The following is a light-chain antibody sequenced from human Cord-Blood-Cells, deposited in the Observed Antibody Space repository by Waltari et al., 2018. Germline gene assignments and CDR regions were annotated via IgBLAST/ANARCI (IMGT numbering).Light chain of an antibody. Sequence: QSDLTQPASVSGPTGQPIIISCTGTTSKVGGDKSVLWYQQHPGKAPKLRIYEVSNRPSGVSNRFSGSKSGNTASLTISGLQAEDEADYYCSSYTSSSTLVFGGGTKLTVL. CDR1: TSKVGGDKS. CDR2: EVS. CDR3: SSYTSSSTLV. V-gene: IGLV2-14*01. J-gene: IGLJ2*01.